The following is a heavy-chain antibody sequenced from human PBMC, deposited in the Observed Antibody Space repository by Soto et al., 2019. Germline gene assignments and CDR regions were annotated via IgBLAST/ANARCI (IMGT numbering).Heavy chain of an antibody. CDR3: ARTYYYDSSGYRGGYYGMDV. V-gene: IGHV1-18*04. Sequence: QVQLVQSGAEVKKPGASVKVSCKASGYTFTSYGISWVRQAPGQGLEWMGWISAYNGNTNYAQKLQGRVTMTTDTSTNTAYMVLRSLRSDETAVYYCARTYYYDSSGYRGGYYGMDVWGQGTTVTVSS. D-gene: IGHD3-22*01. CDR1: GYTFTSYG. CDR2: ISAYNGNT. J-gene: IGHJ6*02.